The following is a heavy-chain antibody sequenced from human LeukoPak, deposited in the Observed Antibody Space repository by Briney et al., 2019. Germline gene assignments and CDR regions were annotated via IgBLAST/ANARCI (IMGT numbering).Heavy chain of an antibody. CDR1: GFPFSGYN. CDR2: ISSSSTTI. D-gene: IGHD3-16*01. Sequence: GGSLRLSCAASGFPFSGYNMNWVRQAPGKGLEWLSYISSSSTTIYYADSVEGRFTISRDNAKNSLYLQMNSLRAEDTAVYYCARDFGAIIRAAYLDYWGQGTLVTVSS. V-gene: IGHV3-48*04. J-gene: IGHJ4*02. CDR3: ARDFGAIIRAAYLDY.